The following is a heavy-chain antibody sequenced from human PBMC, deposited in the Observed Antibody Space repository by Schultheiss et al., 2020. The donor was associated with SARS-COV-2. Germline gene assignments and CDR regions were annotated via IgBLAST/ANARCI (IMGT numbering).Heavy chain of an antibody. CDR2: ISGSGGST. J-gene: IGHJ4*02. CDR1: GFTFSTYA. D-gene: IGHD5-18*01. CDR3: AKGSTGYSYGMN. V-gene: IGHV3-23*01. Sequence: GESLKISCEASGFTFSTYAMNWVRQAPGKGLEWVSAISGSGGSTYYADSVKGRFTISRDNSKNTLYLQMNSLRAEDTAVYYCAKGSTGYSYGMNWGQGTLVTVSS.